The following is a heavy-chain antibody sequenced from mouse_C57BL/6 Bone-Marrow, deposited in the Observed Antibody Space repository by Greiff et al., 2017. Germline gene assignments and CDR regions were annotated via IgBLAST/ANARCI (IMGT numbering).Heavy chain of an antibody. J-gene: IGHJ1*01. CDR1: GYSFTSYT. V-gene: IGHV1-4*01. CDR3: ATYGPWYFDV. CDR2: INPSSGYT. D-gene: IGHD1-1*01. Sequence: ESGAELARPGASVKMSCKASGYSFTSYTMHWVKQRPGQGLEWIGYINPSSGYTKYNQKFKDKATLTADKSSSTADMLLSSLTSADSAAYYCATYGPWYFDVGGAGHTATVSS.